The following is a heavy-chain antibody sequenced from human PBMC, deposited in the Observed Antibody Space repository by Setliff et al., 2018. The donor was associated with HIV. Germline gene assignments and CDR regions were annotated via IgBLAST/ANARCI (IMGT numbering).Heavy chain of an antibody. CDR1: GASMSSGDYY. J-gene: IGHJ3*02. CDR3: AREVNIPVRGITDDAFDI. D-gene: IGHD3-10*01. Sequence: SETLSLTCTVSGASMSSGDYYWSWIRQPPGKGLEWIGYIYYSGNSYYNPSLKSRVTLSVDTSKNQFSLKVNSVTAADTAVYYCAREVNIPVRGITDDAFDIWGHGTMVTVSS. CDR2: IYYSGNS. V-gene: IGHV4-30-4*08.